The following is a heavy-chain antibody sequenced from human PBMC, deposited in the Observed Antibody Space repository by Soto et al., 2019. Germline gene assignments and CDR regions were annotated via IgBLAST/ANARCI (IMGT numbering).Heavy chain of an antibody. CDR1: GFTFSSYA. CDR3: AKYGGDYYYYYYMDV. CDR2: ISGSGGST. D-gene: IGHD4-17*01. J-gene: IGHJ6*03. V-gene: IGHV3-23*01. Sequence: GGSLRLSCAASGFTFSSYAMSWVRQAPGKGLEWVSAISGSGGSTYYADSVKGRFTISRDNSKNTLYLQMNSLRAEDTAVYYCAKYGGDYYYYYYMDVWGKGTTVTVSS.